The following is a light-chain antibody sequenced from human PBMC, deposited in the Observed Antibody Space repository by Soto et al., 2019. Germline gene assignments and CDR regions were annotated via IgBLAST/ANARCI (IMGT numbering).Light chain of an antibody. Sequence: ETGLSQSPCTLTLSTGERATLSCRASQRFSSSHLAWYQQKPGQAPRLLIYGASSRATGIPARFSGSASGTDFTLTISGLESEDFAVYYCQNYCGSPLTFGRGTKVDIK. CDR1: QRFSSSH. V-gene: IGKV3-20*01. J-gene: IGKJ1*01. CDR2: GAS. CDR3: QNYCGSPLT.